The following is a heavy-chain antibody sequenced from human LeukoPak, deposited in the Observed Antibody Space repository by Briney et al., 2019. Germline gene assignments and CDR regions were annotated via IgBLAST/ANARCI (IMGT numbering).Heavy chain of an antibody. CDR2: IRSNGSTI. CDR3: AREGVFDI. D-gene: IGHD2-8*01. V-gene: IGHV3-48*03. J-gene: IGHJ3*02. CDR1: GFTFSSYE. Sequence: PGGALRLSCVASGFTFSSYEMNWVRQASGKGLEWVSYIRSNGSTIYYAESVKGRFTISRDNAKNSLYLQMNSLRDEDTALYYCAREGVFDIWGQGTVVTVSS.